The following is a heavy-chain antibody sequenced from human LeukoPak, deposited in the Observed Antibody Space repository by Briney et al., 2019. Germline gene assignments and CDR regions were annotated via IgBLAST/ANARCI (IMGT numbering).Heavy chain of an antibody. Sequence: GGSLRLSCAASGFTFSSYNMNWIRQAPGKGLEWVSYISSSGSTIYYADSVKGRFTISRDNAKNSLYLQMNSLRAEDTAVYYCAELGITMIGGVWGKGTTVTISS. J-gene: IGHJ6*04. V-gene: IGHV3-48*04. CDR1: GFTFSSYN. CDR2: ISSSGSTI. D-gene: IGHD3-10*02. CDR3: AELGITMIGGV.